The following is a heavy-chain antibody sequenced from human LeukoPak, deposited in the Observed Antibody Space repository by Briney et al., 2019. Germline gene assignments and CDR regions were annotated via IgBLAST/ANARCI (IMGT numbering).Heavy chain of an antibody. CDR2: INPNSGGT. D-gene: IGHD6-13*01. CDR3: ARVGLGYSSLTYFQH. V-gene: IGHV1-2*02. CDR1: GYTFTGYY. Sequence: ASVKVSCKASGYTFTGYYMHWVRQAPGQGLEWMGWINPNSGGTNYAQKFQGRVTMTRDTSISTAYMELSRLRSDDTAVYYCARVGLGYSSLTYFQHWGQGTLVTVSS. J-gene: IGHJ1*01.